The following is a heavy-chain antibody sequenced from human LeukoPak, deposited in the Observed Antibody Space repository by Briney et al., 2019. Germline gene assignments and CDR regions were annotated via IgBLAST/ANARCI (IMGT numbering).Heavy chain of an antibody. J-gene: IGHJ5*02. Sequence: SETLSLTCTVSGGSISSYYWSWIRQPPGKGLEWIGYIYYSGSTNYNPSLKSRVTISVDTSKNQISLKLSSVTAADTAVYYCARDGRWRPAATGGWFDPWGQGTLVTVPS. V-gene: IGHV4-59*01. CDR3: ARDGRWRPAATGGWFDP. CDR2: IYYSGST. CDR1: GGSISSYY. D-gene: IGHD2-2*01.